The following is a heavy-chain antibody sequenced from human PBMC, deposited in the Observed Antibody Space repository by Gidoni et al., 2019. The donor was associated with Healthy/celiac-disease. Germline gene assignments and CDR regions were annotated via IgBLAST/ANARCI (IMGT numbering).Heavy chain of an antibody. CDR3: ARPVRYLGSYLWHAFDI. Sequence: QLQLQDSGPGLVKPSEPLSLSCTVSGGSIRSSSYYWGWVRQPPGKGREWIGSIYYSGSTYYNPSLKSRVTISVDTSKNQFSLKLSSVTAADTAVYYCARPVRYLGSYLWHAFDIWGQGTMVTVSS. D-gene: IGHD1-26*01. CDR2: IYYSGST. J-gene: IGHJ3*02. V-gene: IGHV4-39*01. CDR1: GGSIRSSSYY.